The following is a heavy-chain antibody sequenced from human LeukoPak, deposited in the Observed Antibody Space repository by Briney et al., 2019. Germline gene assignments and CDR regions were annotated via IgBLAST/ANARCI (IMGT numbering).Heavy chain of an antibody. CDR3: ARGGSSGWYSDY. V-gene: IGHV3-21*01. CDR1: GFTFSSYS. D-gene: IGHD6-25*01. Sequence: KPGGSLRLSCAASGFTFSSYSMNWVRQAPGKGLEWVSSISSSSSYIYYADSVKGRFTISRDNAKNSLYLQMNSLRAEDTAVYYCARGGSSGWYSDYWGQGTLVTVSS. J-gene: IGHJ4*02. CDR2: ISSSSSYI.